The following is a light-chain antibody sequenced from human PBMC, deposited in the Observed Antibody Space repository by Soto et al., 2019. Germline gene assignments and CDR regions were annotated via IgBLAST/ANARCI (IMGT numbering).Light chain of an antibody. CDR2: GAS. CDR3: QQYGSSPWT. J-gene: IGKJ1*01. Sequence: EIVMTQSPATLSVSPGGRATLSCRASQSISDTLARYQQKPGQAPSLLIYGASSRATGIPARFCSXGYATDFTLTNSRLAPEDFAVYYCQQYGSSPWTFGQGTKVDI. V-gene: IGKV3-20*01. CDR1: QSISDT.